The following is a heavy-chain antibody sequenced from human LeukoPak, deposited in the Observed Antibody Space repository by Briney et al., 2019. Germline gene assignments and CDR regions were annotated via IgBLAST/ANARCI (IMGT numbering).Heavy chain of an antibody. D-gene: IGHD3-16*01. CDR2: INPSGGST. CDR1: GYTFTSYY. CDR3: ARAKRDVLTDY. V-gene: IGHV1-46*01. Sequence: EASVKVSCKASGYTFTSYYMHWVRQAPGQGLEWMGIINPSGGSTSYAQKFQGRVTMTRNTSISTAYMELSSLRSEDTAVYYCARAKRDVLTDYWGQGTLVTVSS. J-gene: IGHJ4*02.